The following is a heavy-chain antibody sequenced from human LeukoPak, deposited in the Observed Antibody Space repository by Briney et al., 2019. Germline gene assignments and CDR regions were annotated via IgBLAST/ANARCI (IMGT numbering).Heavy chain of an antibody. J-gene: IGHJ5*02. Sequence: GASVKVSCKASGGTFSSYAISWVRQAPGQGLEWMGGIIPIFGTANYAQKFQGRVTITADESTSTAYMELSSLRSEDTAVYYCARDKVTGTTLGWFDPWGQGTLVTVSS. CDR2: IIPIFGTA. D-gene: IGHD1-7*01. V-gene: IGHV1-69*13. CDR3: ARDKVTGTTLGWFDP. CDR1: GGTFSSYA.